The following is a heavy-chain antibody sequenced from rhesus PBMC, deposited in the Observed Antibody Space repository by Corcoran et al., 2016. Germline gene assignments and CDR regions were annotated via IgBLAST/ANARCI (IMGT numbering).Heavy chain of an antibody. D-gene: IGHD6-25*01. CDR2: ISYSGST. V-gene: IGHV4-122*02. CDR3: ARGPIAAALFDY. J-gene: IGHJ4*01. CDR1: GGSISSSYYY. Sequence: QVQLQESGPGLVKPSETLSLTCAVSGGSISSSYYYWSWIRQAPGKGLEWIGYISYSGSTSYNPSLKSRVTISRDTSKNQFSLKLSSVTAADTAVYYCARGPIAAALFDYWGQGVLVTVSS.